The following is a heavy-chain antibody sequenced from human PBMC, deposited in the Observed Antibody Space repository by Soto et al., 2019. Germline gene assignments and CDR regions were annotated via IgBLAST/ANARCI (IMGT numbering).Heavy chain of an antibody. Sequence: QVQLVESGGGVVQPGRSLRLSCAASGFMISSYAMHWVRQAPGMGLEWVAVISNDGRSKYYADSVKGRLTISRDNSKNTLDLQMNSLRDEDAAVYYCARDRGFSFGFDYWGQGTLVTVSS. CDR2: ISNDGRSK. V-gene: IGHV3-30*04. CDR1: GFMISSYA. CDR3: ARDRGFSFGFDY. D-gene: IGHD5-18*01. J-gene: IGHJ4*02.